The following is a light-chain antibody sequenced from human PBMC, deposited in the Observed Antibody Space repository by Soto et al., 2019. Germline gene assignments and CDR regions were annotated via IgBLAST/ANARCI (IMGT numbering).Light chain of an antibody. CDR3: QQYYSYPRT. V-gene: IGKV1-8*01. CDR2: AAS. CDR1: QGISSY. Sequence: AIRMTQSQTSLSASTGDRVSITCRASQGISSYLAWYQQKPGKAPKLLIYAASTLQSGVPSRFSGSGSGTDVTLTISCLQSEDFAPYYCQQYYSYPRTFGQGTKVEIK. J-gene: IGKJ1*01.